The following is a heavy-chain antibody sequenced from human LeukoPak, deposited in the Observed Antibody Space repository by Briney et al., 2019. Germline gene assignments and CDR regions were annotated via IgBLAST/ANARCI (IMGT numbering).Heavy chain of an antibody. CDR2: IKQDGSEK. V-gene: IGHV3-7*01. J-gene: IGHJ4*02. CDR3: ARDGTPFDS. D-gene: IGHD1-26*01. Sequence: PGASLRLSCAASGFTFRSYWMSWVRPPPGKGLGWVANIKQDGSEKYYVDSVRGRFSISRDNAKNSVYLQMSSLRAEDTAVYYCARDGTPFDSWGQGTLVTVSS. CDR1: GFTFRSYW.